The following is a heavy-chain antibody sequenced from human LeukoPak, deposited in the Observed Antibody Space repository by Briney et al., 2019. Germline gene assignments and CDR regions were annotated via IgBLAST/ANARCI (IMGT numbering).Heavy chain of an antibody. CDR1: GYTFTSYY. V-gene: IGHV1-46*01. J-gene: IGHJ4*02. D-gene: IGHD6-19*01. CDR2: INPSGGST. CDR3: AKDGGSSGWPRYYDY. Sequence: ASVKVSCKASGYTFTSYYMHWVRQAPGQGLEWMGIINPSGGSTSYAQKFQGRVTMTRDTSTSTVYMELSSLRSEDTAVYYCAKDGGSSGWPRYYDYWGQGTLVTVSS.